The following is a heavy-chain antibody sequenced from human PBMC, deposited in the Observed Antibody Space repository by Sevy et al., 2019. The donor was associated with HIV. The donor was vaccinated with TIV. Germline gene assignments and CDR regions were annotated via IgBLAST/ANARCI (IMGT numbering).Heavy chain of an antibody. D-gene: IGHD3-22*01. Sequence: GGSLRLSCEASGFTVSGNYMAWVRLAPGKGLEWVSLIDSGGSTYYGDSVKGRFTISRDNAKNTLYLKMNPLRAEDTAVYFCARDRYYDASGYYYYYYGMDVWGQGTTVTVSS. CDR2: IDSGGST. CDR3: ARDRYYDASGYYYYYYGMDV. V-gene: IGHV3-66*01. J-gene: IGHJ6*02. CDR1: GFTVSGNY.